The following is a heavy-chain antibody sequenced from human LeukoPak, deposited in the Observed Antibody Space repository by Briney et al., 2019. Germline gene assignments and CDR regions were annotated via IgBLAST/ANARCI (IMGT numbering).Heavy chain of an antibody. J-gene: IGHJ5*02. D-gene: IGHD2-2*02. CDR1: GGSISSYY. V-gene: IGHV4-59*01. Sequence: SETLSFTCTVSGGSISSYYWSWLRQPPGQGLEWIGYIYYSGSTNYNASLKSRVTISVDTSKNQFSLKLSSVTAADTDVYYCARGPCSSTSCYTGFDPWGQGTLVTVSS. CDR3: ARGPCSSTSCYTGFDP. CDR2: IYYSGST.